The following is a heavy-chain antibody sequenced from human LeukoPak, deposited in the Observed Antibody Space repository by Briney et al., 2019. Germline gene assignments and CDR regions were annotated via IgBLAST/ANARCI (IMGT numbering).Heavy chain of an antibody. D-gene: IGHD2/OR15-2a*01. V-gene: IGHV4-34*01. CDR1: GGSFSGYY. CDR2: INHSGST. CDR3: AGPSKSMFRPRTTFP. Sequence: PSETLSLTCAVYGGSFSGYYWSWIRQPPGKGLEWIGEINHSGSTNYNPSLKSRVPISVDTSKNQFSLKLSSVTAADTAVYYCAGPSKSMFRPRTTFPWGQGTMVTVSS. J-gene: IGHJ3*01.